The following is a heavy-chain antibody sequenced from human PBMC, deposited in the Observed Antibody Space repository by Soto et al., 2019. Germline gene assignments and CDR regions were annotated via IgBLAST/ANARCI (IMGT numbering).Heavy chain of an antibody. CDR2: ISAYNGNT. CDR1: GYTFTSYG. CDR3: AREYSSGWYSTHRGNYFDY. V-gene: IGHV1-18*01. Sequence: ASVKVSCKASGYTFTSYGISWVRQAPGQGLEWMGWISAYNGNTNYAQKLQGRVTMTTDTSTSTAYMELRSLRSDDTAVYYCAREYSSGWYSTHRGNYFDYWGQGTLVTVSS. J-gene: IGHJ4*02. D-gene: IGHD6-19*01.